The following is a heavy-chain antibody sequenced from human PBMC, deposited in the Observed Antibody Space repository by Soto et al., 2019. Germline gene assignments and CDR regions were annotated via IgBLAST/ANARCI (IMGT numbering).Heavy chain of an antibody. CDR3: ARLGSSGSDGLYYYYGMDV. V-gene: IGHV5-51*01. Sequence: GESLKISCKGSGYSFTSYWIGWVRQMPGKGLGWMGIIYPGDSDTRYSPSFQGQVTISADKSISTAYLQWSSLKASDTAMYYCARLGSSGSDGLYYYYGMDVWGQGTTVTVSS. CDR2: IYPGDSDT. CDR1: GYSFTSYW. D-gene: IGHD6-19*01. J-gene: IGHJ6*02.